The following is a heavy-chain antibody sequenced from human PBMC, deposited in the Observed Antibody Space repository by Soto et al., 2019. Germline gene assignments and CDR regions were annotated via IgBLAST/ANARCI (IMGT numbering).Heavy chain of an antibody. Sequence: PSETLSLTCTVSGGSISSGDYYWSWIRQPPGKGLEWIGYIYYSGSTYYNPSLKSRVTISVDTSKNQFSLKLSSVTAADTAVYYCAREIEATRGYYDFWSGYFSEPIDPWGQGTLVTVSS. V-gene: IGHV4-30-4*01. CDR3: AREIEATRGYYDFWSGYFSEPIDP. J-gene: IGHJ5*02. D-gene: IGHD3-3*01. CDR2: IYYSGST. CDR1: GGSISSGDYY.